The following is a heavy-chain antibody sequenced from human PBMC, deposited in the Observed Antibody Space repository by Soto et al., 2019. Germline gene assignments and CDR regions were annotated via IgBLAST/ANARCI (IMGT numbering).Heavy chain of an antibody. D-gene: IGHD3-10*01. V-gene: IGHV3-23*01. CDR3: VRRITMVRGVIITGYYFDY. CDR1: GFTFVSYA. J-gene: IGHJ4*02. CDR2: ISVSGGST. Sequence: GGSLILSCAATGFTFVSYAMSWVRKAPGKGLDLVSAISVSGGSTYYADSVKGRFTISRDNSKNTLYLQMNSLRAEDTAVYYCVRRITMVRGVIITGYYFDYWGQGT.